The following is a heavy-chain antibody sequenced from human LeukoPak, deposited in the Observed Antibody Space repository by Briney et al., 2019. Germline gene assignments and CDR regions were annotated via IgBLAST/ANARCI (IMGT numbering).Heavy chain of an antibody. Sequence: GGSLRLSCAASGFTFSSYWMSWVRQAPGKGLEWVANIKQDESEKNYVDSVKGRFTISRDNAKNSLYLQMNSLRAEDTAVYYCARELNDFWSGYYYWGQGTLVTVSS. CDR2: IKQDESEK. V-gene: IGHV3-7*01. CDR1: GFTFSSYW. CDR3: ARELNDFWSGYYY. J-gene: IGHJ4*02. D-gene: IGHD3-3*01.